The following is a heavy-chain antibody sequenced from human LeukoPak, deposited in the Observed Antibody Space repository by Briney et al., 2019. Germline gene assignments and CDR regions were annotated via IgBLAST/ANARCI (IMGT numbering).Heavy chain of an antibody. V-gene: IGHV4-61*02. CDR1: GGSISSGSYY. Sequence: SSETLSLTCTVSGGSISSGSYYWSWIRQPAGKGLEWIGRIYTSGSTNYNPSLKSRVTISVDTSKNQFSLKLSSVTAADAAVYYCARVRRIAIDYWGQGTLVTVSS. CDR3: ARVRRIAIDY. D-gene: IGHD2-15*01. J-gene: IGHJ4*02. CDR2: IYTSGST.